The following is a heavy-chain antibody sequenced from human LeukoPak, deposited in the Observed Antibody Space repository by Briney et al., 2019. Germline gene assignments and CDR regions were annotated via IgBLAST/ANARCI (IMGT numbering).Heavy chain of an antibody. D-gene: IGHD2-21*02. V-gene: IGHV1-2*06. CDR3: ARVWYCGGDCYAFDY. CDR1: GYTFTGYY. Sequence: ASVKVSCKASGYTFTGYYMHWVRQAPGQGLEWMGRINRNSGGTNYAQKFQGRVTMTRDTSISTAYMELSRLRSDDTAVYYCARVWYCGGDCYAFDYWGQGTLVTVSS. J-gene: IGHJ4*02. CDR2: INRNSGGT.